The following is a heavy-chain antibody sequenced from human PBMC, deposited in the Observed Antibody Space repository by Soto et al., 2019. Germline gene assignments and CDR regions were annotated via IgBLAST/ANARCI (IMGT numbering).Heavy chain of an antibody. Sequence: QVQLVQSGAEVKKPGSSVKVSCKASGGTFSSYAISWVRQAPGQGLEWMGGIIPIFGTANYAQKFQGRVTITADEATSTADMEQSSLRSEDTAVYYCQRLEMATTHGPLDYWGQGTLVTVSS. CDR2: IIPIFGTA. CDR3: QRLEMATTHGPLDY. V-gene: IGHV1-69*12. J-gene: IGHJ4*02. D-gene: IGHD5-12*01. CDR1: GGTFSSYA.